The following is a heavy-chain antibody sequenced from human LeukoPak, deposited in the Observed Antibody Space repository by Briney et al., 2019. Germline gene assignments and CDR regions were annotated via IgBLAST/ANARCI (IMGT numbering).Heavy chain of an antibody. Sequence: SETLSLTCTVSGGSISSYYWSWIRQPPVKGLEWIGYIYYSGSTNYNPSLKSRVTISVDTSKNQFSLKLSSVTAADTAVYYCATTDSSGYYPFDYWGQGTLVTVSS. CDR1: GGSISSYY. V-gene: IGHV4-59*08. CDR2: IYYSGST. D-gene: IGHD3-22*01. CDR3: ATTDSSGYYPFDY. J-gene: IGHJ4*02.